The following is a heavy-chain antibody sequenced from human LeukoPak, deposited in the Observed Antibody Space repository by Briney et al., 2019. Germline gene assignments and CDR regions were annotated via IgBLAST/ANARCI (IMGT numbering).Heavy chain of an antibody. Sequence: GGSLRLSCAASGFTFSNYGMHWVRQAPGKGLEWVAFISYDGSNKFYADSAKGRFTISRDNSKNTLYLQMNSLRAGDTAVYYCKEVDFWGQGTLVTVSS. CDR3: KEVDF. V-gene: IGHV3-30*03. J-gene: IGHJ4*02. CDR2: ISYDGSNK. CDR1: GFTFSNYG.